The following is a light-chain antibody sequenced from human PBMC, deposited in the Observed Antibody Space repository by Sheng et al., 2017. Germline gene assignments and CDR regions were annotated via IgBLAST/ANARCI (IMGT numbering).Light chain of an antibody. J-gene: IGLJ3*02. CDR3: SSYTSSSTRV. CDR2: DVS. CDR1: SSDTGGYNY. Sequence: QSALTQPASVSGSPGQSITISCTGTSSDTGGYNYVSWYRQHPGKAPELMFYDVSNRPSGVSNRFSGSKSGNTASLTISGLQAEDETDYYCSSYTSSSTRVFGGGTKLTVL. V-gene: IGLV2-14*03.